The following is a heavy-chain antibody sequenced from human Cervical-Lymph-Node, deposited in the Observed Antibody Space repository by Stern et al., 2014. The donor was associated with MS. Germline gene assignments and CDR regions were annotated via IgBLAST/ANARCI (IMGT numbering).Heavy chain of an antibody. V-gene: IGHV3-23*04. CDR2: ISGSGGSK. D-gene: IGHD3-22*01. Sequence: EMQLVESGGGLVQPGGSLRISCAASGFTFSSYDMSWVRQAPGKGMEWVSDISGSGGSKYYADSVKGRFTISRDNSKNTLYLQMNSLRAEDTAVYYCAKDPLYYDSSGFGDYWGQGTLVTVSS. J-gene: IGHJ4*02. CDR1: GFTFSSYD. CDR3: AKDPLYYDSSGFGDY.